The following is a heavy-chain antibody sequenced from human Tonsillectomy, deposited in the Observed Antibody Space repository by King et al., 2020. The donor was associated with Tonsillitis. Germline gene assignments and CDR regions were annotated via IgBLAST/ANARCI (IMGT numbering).Heavy chain of an antibody. J-gene: IGHJ6*03. CDR1: GGSFSGYY. Sequence: VQLQQWGAGLLKPSETLSLTCAVYGGSFSGYYWSWIRQPPGKGLEWLGEINHSGSTNYSPSLKSRVTISVDTSKRQFSLKLSSVTAADTAVYYCARRGYCSTTSCYTPSYYYYMDVWGKGTTVTVSS. CDR3: ARRGYCSTTSCYTPSYYYYMDV. CDR2: INHSGST. D-gene: IGHD2-2*02. V-gene: IGHV4-34*01.